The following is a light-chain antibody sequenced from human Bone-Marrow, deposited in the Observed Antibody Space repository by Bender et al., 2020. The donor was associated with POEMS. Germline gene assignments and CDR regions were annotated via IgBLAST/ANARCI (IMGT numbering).Light chain of an antibody. J-gene: IGLJ3*02. CDR1: SSNIGTNP. Sequence: QSVLTQPPSASGTPGQRFTISCSGSSSNIGTNPVNWYQQLPGTAPKLLIYRDDQRPSGVPDRFSGSKSGTSASLAISGLQSEDEADYYCAAWEDSLNGWVFGGGTKLTVL. CDR2: RDD. CDR3: AAWEDSLNGWV. V-gene: IGLV1-44*01.